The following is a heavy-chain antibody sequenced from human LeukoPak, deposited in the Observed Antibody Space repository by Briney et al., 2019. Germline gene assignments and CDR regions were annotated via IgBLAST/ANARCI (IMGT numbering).Heavy chain of an antibody. Sequence: GESLKISCKGSGYSFTSYWIGWVRQMPGKGLEWMGIIYPGDSDTRYSPSFQGQVTISADKSISTAYLQWSSLKASDTAMYYCARQKPPDVQDPYFDYWGQGTLVTVSS. J-gene: IGHJ4*02. CDR1: GYSFTSYW. CDR3: ARQKPPDVQDPYFDY. V-gene: IGHV5-51*01. D-gene: IGHD1-1*01. CDR2: IYPGDSDT.